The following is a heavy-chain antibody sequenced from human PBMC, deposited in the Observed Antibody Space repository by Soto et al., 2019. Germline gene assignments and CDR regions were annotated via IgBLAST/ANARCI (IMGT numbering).Heavy chain of an antibody. D-gene: IGHD1-20*01. CDR1: GYSFTSYW. CDR2: IDPSDSYT. Sequence: GESLKISCKGSGYSFTSYWISWVRQMPGKGLEWMGRIDPSDSYTNYSPSFQGHVTISADKSISTAYLQWSSLKASDTAMYYCARLNWNDLYYYCGMDVWGQGTTVTVSS. J-gene: IGHJ6*02. V-gene: IGHV5-10-1*01. CDR3: ARLNWNDLYYYCGMDV.